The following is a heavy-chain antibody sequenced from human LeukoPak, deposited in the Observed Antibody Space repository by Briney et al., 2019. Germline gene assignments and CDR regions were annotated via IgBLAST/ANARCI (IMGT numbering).Heavy chain of an antibody. V-gene: IGHV3-23*01. D-gene: IGHD1-26*01. Sequence: LGGSLRLSCAASGFIFSSYAMNWGRQARGKGLEWVSAISGSGGSTYYADSVKGRFTISRDNSKNTLYLQMSSLRAEDTAVYYCAKAHSESYYSGINWGQGTLVPVSS. CDR1: GFIFSSYA. CDR2: ISGSGGST. J-gene: IGHJ4*02. CDR3: AKAHSESYYSGIN.